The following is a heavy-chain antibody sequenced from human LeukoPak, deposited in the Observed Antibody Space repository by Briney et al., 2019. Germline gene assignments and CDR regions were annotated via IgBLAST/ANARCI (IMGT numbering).Heavy chain of an antibody. CDR3: ARNRDTATTGYYCYYMDV. CDR2: ISSSGSTI. J-gene: IGHJ6*03. Sequence: GRSLRLSCAAAAFTFSDYYMSWIRQAPGKGLEWVSYISSSGSTIYHTDSGEGRFTISRDNAKHSLYLQMTSVRTEDTAVYYCARNRDTATTGYYCYYMDVWGKGTTVTVSS. CDR1: AFTFSDYY. D-gene: IGHD5-18*01. V-gene: IGHV3-11*04.